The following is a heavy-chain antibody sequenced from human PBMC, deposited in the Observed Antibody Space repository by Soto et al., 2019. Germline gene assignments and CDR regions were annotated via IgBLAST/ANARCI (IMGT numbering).Heavy chain of an antibody. D-gene: IGHD2-15*01. J-gene: IGHJ4*02. Sequence: EVQLAESGGGLVQPGGSLRLSCVASGFTFSRHYMTWVRQAPGKGLESVAKIKPDGSESYYVDSVRGRFTFSRDNAKNSLSLQMNSLRDEDTAVYYSAIEEWWGVEFWGQGTLVTVSS. V-gene: IGHV3-7*01. CDR2: IKPDGSES. CDR1: GFTFSRHY. CDR3: AIEEWWGVEF.